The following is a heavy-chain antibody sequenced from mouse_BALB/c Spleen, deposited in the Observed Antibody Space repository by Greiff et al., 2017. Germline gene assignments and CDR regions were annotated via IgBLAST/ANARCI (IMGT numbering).Heavy chain of an antibody. Sequence: VQLQQSGPGLVAPSQSLSITCTVSGFSLTSYGVHWVRQPPGKGLEWLGVIWAGGSTNYNSALMSRLSISKDNSKSQVFLKMNSLQTDDTARYYCARGSGYDVYYAMDYWGQGTSVTVSS. CDR3: ARGSGYDVYYAMDY. J-gene: IGHJ4*01. V-gene: IGHV2-9*02. CDR2: IWAGGST. CDR1: GFSLTSYG. D-gene: IGHD2-2*01.